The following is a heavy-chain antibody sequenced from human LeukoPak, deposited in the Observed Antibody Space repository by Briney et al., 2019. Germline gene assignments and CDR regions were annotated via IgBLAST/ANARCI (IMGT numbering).Heavy chain of an antibody. D-gene: IGHD2/OR15-2a*01. CDR1: GGSFSGYY. CDR3: ASRFSFPFHHFDY. J-gene: IGHJ4*02. Sequence: SETLSLTCGVYGGSFSGYYWSWIREPPGKGLEWIGEIIHSGSTNYNPSLKSRVTLSIDTSKNQFSLKLSSVTAADTAVYYCASRFSFPFHHFDYWGQGTLVTVSS. V-gene: IGHV4-34*12. CDR2: IIHSGST.